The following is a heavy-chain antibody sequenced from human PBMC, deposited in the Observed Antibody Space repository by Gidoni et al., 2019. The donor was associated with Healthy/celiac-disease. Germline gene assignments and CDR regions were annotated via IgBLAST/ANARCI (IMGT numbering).Heavy chain of an antibody. CDR1: GGSISSYY. CDR2: IYTSGST. V-gene: IGHV4-4*07. J-gene: IGHJ4*02. CDR3: ARDSYYYDSSGYLREVWYFDY. Sequence: QVQLQESGPGLVKPSETLSLTCTVSGGSISSYYWSWIRQPAGKGLEWIGRIYTSGSTNYNPSLKSRVTMSVDTSKNQFSLKLSSVTAADTAVYYCARDSYYYDSSGYLREVWYFDYWGQGTLVTVSS. D-gene: IGHD3-22*01.